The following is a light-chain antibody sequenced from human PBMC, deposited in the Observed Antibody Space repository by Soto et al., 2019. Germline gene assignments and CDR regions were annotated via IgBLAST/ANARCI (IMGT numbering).Light chain of an antibody. CDR1: QSINNR. J-gene: IGKJ1*01. CDR3: QQFIDGWT. CDR2: DAS. Sequence: IQMTQSPSTLSASIGDRVTITCRASQSINNRLAWYQQMPGEAPNLLIYDASTLESGVPSRFRGSGSETEFTLTISGLQPDDFATYYCQQFIDGWTFGQGTKVEIK. V-gene: IGKV1-5*01.